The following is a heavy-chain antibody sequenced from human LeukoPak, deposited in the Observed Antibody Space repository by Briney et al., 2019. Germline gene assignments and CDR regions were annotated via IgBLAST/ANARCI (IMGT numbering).Heavy chain of an antibody. V-gene: IGHV4-31*03. CDR1: GGSISSGGYY. D-gene: IGHD5-24*01. CDR3: ARSLEVWLQLRYYYYGMDV. Sequence: SETLSLTCTVSGGSISSGGYYWSWIRQHPGKGLEWIGYIYYSGSTYYNPSLKSRVTISVDTSKNQFSLKLSSVTAADTAVYYCARSLEVWLQLRYYYYGMDVWGQGTTVTVSS. J-gene: IGHJ6*02. CDR2: IYYSGST.